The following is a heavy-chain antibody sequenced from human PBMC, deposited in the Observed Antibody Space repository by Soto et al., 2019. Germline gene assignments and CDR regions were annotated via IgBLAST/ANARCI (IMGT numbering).Heavy chain of an antibody. V-gene: IGHV4-39*01. J-gene: IGHJ3*02. CDR2: IYYSGST. CDR3: ARPYCSSTSCYGPHDAFDI. CDR1: GGSISSSSYY. D-gene: IGHD2-2*01. Sequence: SETLSLTCTVSGGSISSSSYYWGWIRQPPGKGLEWIGSIYYSGSTYYNPSLKSRVTISVDTSKNQFSLKLSSVTAADTAVYYCARPYCSSTSCYGPHDAFDIWGQGTMVTVSS.